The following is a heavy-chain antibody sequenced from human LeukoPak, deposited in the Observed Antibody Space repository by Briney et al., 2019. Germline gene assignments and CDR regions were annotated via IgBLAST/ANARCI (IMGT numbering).Heavy chain of an antibody. CDR2: IYPGDSDT. Sequence: GESLKISCKGSGYSFTSYWIGWVRQMPGKGLEWMGIIYPGDSDTRYSPSFQGQVTISADKSISTAYLQWSSLKASDTAMYYCARETGAYCGGDCYSTSDAFDIWGQGTMVTVSS. CDR3: ARETGAYCGGDCYSTSDAFDI. J-gene: IGHJ3*02. V-gene: IGHV5-51*01. D-gene: IGHD2-21*02. CDR1: GYSFTSYW.